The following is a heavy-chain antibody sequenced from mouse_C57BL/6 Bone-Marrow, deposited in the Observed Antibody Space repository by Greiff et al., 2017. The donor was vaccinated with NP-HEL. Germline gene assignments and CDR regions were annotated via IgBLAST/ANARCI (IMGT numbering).Heavy chain of an antibody. CDR1: GYTFTSYW. CDR2: IDPYDSYT. D-gene: IGHD2-4*01. J-gene: IGHJ3*01. V-gene: IGHV1-50*01. Sequence: QVQLQQPGAELVKPGASVKLSCKASGYTFTSYWMQWVKQRPGQGLEWIGEIDPYDSYTNYNQKFKGKATLTVDTSSSTAYMQLSSLTSEDSAVYYCARDDYDEGGFAYWGQGTLVTVSA. CDR3: ARDDYDEGGFAY.